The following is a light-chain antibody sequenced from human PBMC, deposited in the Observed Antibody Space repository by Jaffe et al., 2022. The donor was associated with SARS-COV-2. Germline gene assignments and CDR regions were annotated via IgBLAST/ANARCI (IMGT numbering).Light chain of an antibody. CDR2: GAF. V-gene: IGKV3-20*01. CDR1: QSIANNY. CDR3: QQYGSPLIS. J-gene: IGKJ5*01. Sequence: EIVLTQSPGTLSLSPGERATLSCRASQSIANNYLAWYQVTPGQAPRLLIYGAFARAAGIADRFSGSASLTDFTLTISRLEPEDFAVYYCQQYGSPLISFGQGTRLEIK.